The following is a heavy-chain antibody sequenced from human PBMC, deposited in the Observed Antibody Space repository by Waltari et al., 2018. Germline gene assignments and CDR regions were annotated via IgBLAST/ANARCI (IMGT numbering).Heavy chain of an antibody. CDR2: LATTGSTRYN. J-gene: IGHJ4*02. V-gene: IGHV4-59*01. Sequence: QVQLQESGPGLVRPSETLSLTCTVSSTSISDYYWTWIRQHQGKGLEWIGFLATTGSTRYNRYNPSLRSRVSISEDTSENQFSLRLSSVTAADTAVYYCARTSGAAAGKFDYGGQGTLVTVSS. CDR3: ARTSGAAAGKFDY. CDR1: STSISDYY. D-gene: IGHD6-13*01.